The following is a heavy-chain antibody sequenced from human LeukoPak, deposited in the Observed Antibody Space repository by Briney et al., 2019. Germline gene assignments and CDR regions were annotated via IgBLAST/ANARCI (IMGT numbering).Heavy chain of an antibody. CDR3: ARVRVEGITTVRGVIPWPNWFDP. Sequence: SETLSLTCTVSGGSISSGDYYWSWIRQPPGKGLEWIGYIYYSGSTYYNPSLKSRVTISVGTSKNQFSLKLSSVTAADTAVYYCARVRVEGITTVRGVIPWPNWFDPWGQGTLVTVSS. D-gene: IGHD3-10*01. CDR2: IYYSGST. V-gene: IGHV4-30-4*08. J-gene: IGHJ5*02. CDR1: GGSISSGDYY.